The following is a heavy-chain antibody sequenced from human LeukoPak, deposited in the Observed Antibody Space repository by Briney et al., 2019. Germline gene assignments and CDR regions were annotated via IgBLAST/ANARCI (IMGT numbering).Heavy chain of an antibody. CDR2: ISSNGGST. V-gene: IGHV3-64D*06. CDR3: VKDPSDCSSTSCLYYFDY. J-gene: IGHJ4*02. CDR1: GFTFSSYA. D-gene: IGHD2-2*01. Sequence: GGSLRLSCSASGFTFSSYAMHWARQAPGKGLEYVSAISSNGGSTYYADSVKGRFTISRDNSKNTLYLQMSSLRAEDTAVYYCVKDPSDCSSTSCLYYFDYWGQGTLVTVSS.